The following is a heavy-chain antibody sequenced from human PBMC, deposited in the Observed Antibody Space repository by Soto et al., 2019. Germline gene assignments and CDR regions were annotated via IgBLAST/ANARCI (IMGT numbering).Heavy chain of an antibody. CDR3: ARVGYGSGSYLRYYYGMDV. CDR1: GDSVSSNSAA. CDR2: TYYRSKWYN. Sequence: KQSQTLSLTCAISGDSVSSNSAAWNWIRQSPSRGLEWLGRTYYRSKWYNDYAVSVKSRITINPDTSKNQFSLQLNSVTPEDTAVYYCARVGYGSGSYLRYYYGMDVWGQGTTVTVSS. J-gene: IGHJ6*02. V-gene: IGHV6-1*01. D-gene: IGHD3-10*01.